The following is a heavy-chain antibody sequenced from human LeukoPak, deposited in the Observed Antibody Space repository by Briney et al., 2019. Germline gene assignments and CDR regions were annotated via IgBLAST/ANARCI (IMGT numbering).Heavy chain of an antibody. CDR3: ARPVYDFWSGYYDGDDY. D-gene: IGHD3-3*01. Sequence: SETLSLTCTVSGGSISSYYWSWIRQPAGKGLEWIGRIYTSGSTNYNPSLKSRVTISVDTSKNQFSLKLSSVTAADTAVYYCARPVYDFWSGYYDGDDYWGQGTLVTVSS. CDR1: GGSISSYY. CDR2: IYTSGST. J-gene: IGHJ4*02. V-gene: IGHV4-4*07.